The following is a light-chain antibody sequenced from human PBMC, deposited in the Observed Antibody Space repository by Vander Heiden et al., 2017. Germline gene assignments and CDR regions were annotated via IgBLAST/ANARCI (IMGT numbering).Light chain of an antibody. CDR2: LNSDGSH. J-gene: IGLJ3*02. CDR1: SGHSSYA. V-gene: IGLV4-69*01. Sequence: QLVLTQSPSASAPLGASVKLTCTLSSGHSSYAIAWHQQQPEKGPRYLMKLNSDGSHSKGDGIPDRFSGSSSGAERYLTISSLQSEDEADYYCQTWGTVFWVFGGGTKLTVL. CDR3: QTWGTVFWV.